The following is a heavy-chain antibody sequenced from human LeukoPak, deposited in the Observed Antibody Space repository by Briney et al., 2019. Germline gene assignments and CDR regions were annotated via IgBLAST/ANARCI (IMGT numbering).Heavy chain of an antibody. CDR1: GGSISNSRYY. CDR2: NHYSGST. J-gene: IGHJ4*02. CDR3: ARRAPSGSSSWYFDY. D-gene: IGHD6-13*01. Sequence: SETLSLTCTVSGGSISNSRYYWGWVRQPPGKGLEWIGTNHYSGSTYYNPSLRSRVTISVDTSKNQFSLKLTSVTAADTAVYYCARRAPSGSSSWYFDYWGQGTLVTVSS. V-gene: IGHV4-39*01.